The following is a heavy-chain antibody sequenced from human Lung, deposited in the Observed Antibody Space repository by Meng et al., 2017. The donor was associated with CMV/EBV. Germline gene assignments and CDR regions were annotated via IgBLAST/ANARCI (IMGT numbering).Heavy chain of an antibody. V-gene: IGHV3-7*01. Sequence: ESLKISCAASGFTFSSYWMSWVRQAPGKGLEWVANIKQDGSEKYYVDSVKGRFTISRDNAKNSLYLQMNSLRAEDTAVYYCARETDGSGLEYWGQGASVTGSS. CDR3: ARETDGSGLEY. D-gene: IGHD3-22*01. J-gene: IGHJ4*02. CDR2: IKQDGSEK. CDR1: GFTFSSYW.